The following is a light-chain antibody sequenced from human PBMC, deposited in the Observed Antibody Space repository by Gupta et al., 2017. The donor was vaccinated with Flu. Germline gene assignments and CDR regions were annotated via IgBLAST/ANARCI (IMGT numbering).Light chain of an antibody. V-gene: IGLV6-57*03. CDR2: EDN. CDR1: SGSIASNY. CDR3: QSYDSSNSWV. Sequence: TRSSGSIASNYVQWYQQRPGSAPTTVIYEDNQRPSGVPDRFSGSIDSSSNSASLTISGRKTEDEADYYCQSYDSSNSWVFGGGTKLTVL. J-gene: IGLJ3*02.